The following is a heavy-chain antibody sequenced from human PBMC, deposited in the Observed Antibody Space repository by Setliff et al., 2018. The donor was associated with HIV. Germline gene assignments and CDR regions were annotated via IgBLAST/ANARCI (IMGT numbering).Heavy chain of an antibody. V-gene: IGHV4-61*09. CDR2: IHITGNT. Sequence: SETLSLTCSVSGGPINRGNYYWTWIRQSAGKGLEWIGHIHITGNTDYNPSLKSRVTISLDTARNQFSLELTSVTATDTAVYYCARDRRDDYYLTAYFDSLGQGIYYNRPFFSGHESWSQGTLVTVSS. CDR1: GGPINRGNYY. J-gene: IGHJ5*02. D-gene: IGHD3-10*01. CDR3: ARDRRDDYYLTAYFDSLGQGIYYNRPFFSGHES.